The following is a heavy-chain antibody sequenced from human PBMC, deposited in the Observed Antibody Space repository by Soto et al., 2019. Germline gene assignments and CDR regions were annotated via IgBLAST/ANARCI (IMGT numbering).Heavy chain of an antibody. Sequence: QVQLQQWGAGLLKPSETLSLTCAVYGGSFSGYYWSWIRQPPGKGLEWIGETNHSGSTNYNPSLNSRVTISVDTSKNQFSLKLSSVTAADTAVYYCASGVGIAAAGIDYWGQGTLVTVSS. CDR2: TNHSGST. J-gene: IGHJ4*02. D-gene: IGHD6-13*01. V-gene: IGHV4-34*01. CDR1: GGSFSGYY. CDR3: ASGVGIAAAGIDY.